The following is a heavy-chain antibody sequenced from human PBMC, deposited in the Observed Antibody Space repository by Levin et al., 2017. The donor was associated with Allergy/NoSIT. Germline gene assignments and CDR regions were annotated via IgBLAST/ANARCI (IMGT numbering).Heavy chain of an antibody. Sequence: LSLTCAASGFTFSSYGMHWVRQAPGKGLEWVAVIWYDGSNKYYADSVKGRFTISRDNSKNTLYLQMNSLRAEDTAVYYCARDGGVSSHGSGSYYYGAFDIWGQGTMVTVSS. CDR1: GFTFSSYG. CDR3: ARDGGVSSHGSGSYYYGAFDI. D-gene: IGHD3-10*01. CDR2: IWYDGSNK. J-gene: IGHJ3*02. V-gene: IGHV3-33*01.